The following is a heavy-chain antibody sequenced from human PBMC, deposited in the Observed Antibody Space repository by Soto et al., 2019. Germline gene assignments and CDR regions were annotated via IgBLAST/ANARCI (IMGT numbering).Heavy chain of an antibody. CDR1: GGTFSSYT. V-gene: IGHV1-69*08. D-gene: IGHD2-2*01. CDR3: ARDPTSVGGPGFAP. J-gene: IGHJ5*02. Sequence: QVQLVQSGAEVKKPWSSVKVSCKASGGTFSSYTISWVRQAPGQGLEWIGRIIPILGIANYAQKFQGRVTITADKSTSTAYMELSSLRSEDTAVYYCARDPTSVGGPGFAPWGQGSLVTGSS. CDR2: IIPILGIA.